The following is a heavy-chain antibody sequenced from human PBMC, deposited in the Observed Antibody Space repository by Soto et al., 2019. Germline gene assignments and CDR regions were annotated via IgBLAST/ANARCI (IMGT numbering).Heavy chain of an antibody. J-gene: IGHJ4*02. V-gene: IGHV1-3*01. Sequence: ASVKVSCKASGYTFTSYAMHWVRQAPGQRLEWMGWINAGNGNTKYSQKFQGRVTITRDTSASTAYMELSSLRSEDTAVYYCARDLAAAGQTLDYWGQGTLVNVSS. CDR3: ARDLAAAGQTLDY. CDR2: INAGNGNT. CDR1: GYTFTSYA. D-gene: IGHD6-13*01.